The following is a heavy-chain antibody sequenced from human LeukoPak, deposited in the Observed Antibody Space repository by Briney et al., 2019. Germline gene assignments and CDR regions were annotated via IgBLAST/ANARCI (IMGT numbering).Heavy chain of an antibody. CDR3: ARHSKLLWFGELLSRFDY. CDR1: GGSISSSSYY. J-gene: IGHJ4*02. V-gene: IGHV4-39*01. D-gene: IGHD3-10*01. Sequence: PSETLSLTCTVSGGSISSSSYYWGWIRQPAGKGLEWIGSIYYSGSTYYNPSLKSRVTISVDTSKNQFSLKLSSVTAADTAVYYCARHSKLLWFGELLSRFDYWGQGTLVTVSS. CDR2: IYYSGST.